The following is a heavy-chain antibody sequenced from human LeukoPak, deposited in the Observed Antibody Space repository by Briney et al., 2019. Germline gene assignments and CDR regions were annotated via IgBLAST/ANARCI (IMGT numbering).Heavy chain of an antibody. CDR3: ARDRAPLTTPAVGFDP. J-gene: IGHJ5*02. CDR1: GYIFTNFY. V-gene: IGHV1-46*01. Sequence: ASVKVSRKASGYIFTNFYMHWVRRAPGQGLEWMGIITPIGGNAMYAQKFQGRVTMTRDTSTSTVYMELNNLRSEDTAVYYCARDRAPLTTPAVGFDPWGQGSPVTVSS. CDR2: ITPIGGNA. D-gene: IGHD4/OR15-4a*01.